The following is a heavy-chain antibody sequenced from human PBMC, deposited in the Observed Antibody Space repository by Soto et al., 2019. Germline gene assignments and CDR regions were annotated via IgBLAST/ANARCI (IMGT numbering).Heavy chain of an antibody. CDR2: INPAGTIT. Sequence: MQMVESGGGSVQPGGSLRLSCAASGFPFSHYWMDWVRQTPGKGLVWVSRINPAGTITNYADSVEGRFTISRDNADSALFVQMNSLCAEDTAIYYCTSDTFGLRDTWGQGTLVTVPS. J-gene: IGHJ5*02. CDR3: TSDTFGLRDT. CDR1: GFPFSHYW. D-gene: IGHD3-16*01. V-gene: IGHV3-74*01.